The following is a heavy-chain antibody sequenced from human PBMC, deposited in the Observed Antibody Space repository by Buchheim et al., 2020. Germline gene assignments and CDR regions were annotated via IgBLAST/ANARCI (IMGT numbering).Heavy chain of an antibody. CDR2: IYHSGST. CDR1: GGSISSTNW. D-gene: IGHD1-20*01. J-gene: IGHJ3*02. CDR3: ATITGTMGAFDI. Sequence: QVQLQESGPGLVKPSGTLSLTCGVSGGSISSTNWWSWVRQPPGKGLEWIDEIYHSGSTNYNPSLTSRVTVSVDKSRNQFSLKLSSVTAADTAVYYCATITGTMGAFDIWGQGT. V-gene: IGHV4-4*02.